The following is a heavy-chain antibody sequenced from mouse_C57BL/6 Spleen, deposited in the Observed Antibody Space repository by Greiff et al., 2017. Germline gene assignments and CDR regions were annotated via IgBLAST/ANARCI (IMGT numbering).Heavy chain of an antibody. CDR3: GRGTGTGGFAC. Sequence: VQLQQPGAELVKPGASVKLSCKASGYTFTSYWMHWVKQRPGRGLEWIGRIDPISGGTKYNEKFKSKATLTVDKPSSTAYMQLSSLTSEDSAVYCGGRGTGTGGFACWGQVTLVTVSA. CDR2: IDPISGGT. D-gene: IGHD4-1*01. J-gene: IGHJ3*01. V-gene: IGHV1-72*01. CDR1: GYTFTSYW.